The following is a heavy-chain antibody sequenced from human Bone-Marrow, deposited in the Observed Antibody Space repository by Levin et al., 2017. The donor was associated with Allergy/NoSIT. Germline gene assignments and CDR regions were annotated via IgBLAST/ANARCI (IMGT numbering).Heavy chain of an antibody. D-gene: IGHD2-15*01. CDR3: AGEIGYCAGGSCFFGAFDI. CDR2: IYYTGST. CDR1: GDSISSYY. J-gene: IGHJ3*02. V-gene: IGHV4-59*01. Sequence: SSETLSLTCTVSGDSISSYYWSWIRQPPGKGLEWIGYIYYTGSTNYNPSLKSLVTISVDTSKNQFSLKMTSVTAADRPVYYCAGEIGYCAGGSCFFGAFDIWGQGTMVTVSS.